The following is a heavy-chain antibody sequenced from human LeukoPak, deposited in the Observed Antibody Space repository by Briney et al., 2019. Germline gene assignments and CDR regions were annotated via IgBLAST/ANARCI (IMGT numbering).Heavy chain of an antibody. CDR2: IRSKAYGGTT. CDR1: GFTLSSYA. Sequence: GGSLRLSCAASGFTLSSYAMHWVRQAPGKGLEWVGFIRSKAYGGTTEYAASVKGRFTISRDDSKSIAYLQMNSLKTEDTAVYYCTREEALLWFGDKYNWFDPWGQGTLVTVSS. D-gene: IGHD3-10*01. CDR3: TREEALLWFGDKYNWFDP. V-gene: IGHV3-49*04. J-gene: IGHJ5*02.